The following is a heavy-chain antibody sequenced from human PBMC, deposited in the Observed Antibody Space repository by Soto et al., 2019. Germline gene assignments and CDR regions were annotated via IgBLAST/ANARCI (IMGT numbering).Heavy chain of an antibody. D-gene: IGHD3-16*01. Sequence: SETLSLTCTVSGDSISSGNKYWTWIRQPPGKGLEWIGYIFSSGTTYYNPPLKSRLTMALEASQNQFSLKVKSMTDADTAVYYCARVPSPFDYYYAMDVWGQGTKVT. CDR3: ARVPSPFDYYYAMDV. V-gene: IGHV4-30-4*01. J-gene: IGHJ6*02. CDR2: IFSSGTT. CDR1: GDSISSGNKY.